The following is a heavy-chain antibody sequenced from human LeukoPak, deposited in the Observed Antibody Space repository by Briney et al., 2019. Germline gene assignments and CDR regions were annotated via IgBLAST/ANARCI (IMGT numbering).Heavy chain of an antibody. D-gene: IGHD2-2*01. V-gene: IGHV3-21*01. CDR1: GFTFSSYS. J-gene: IGHJ1*01. CDR3: ARDLPRYCSSTSCYSLYFQH. Sequence: PGGSLRLSCAASGFTFSSYSMNWVRQAPGKGLEWVSSISSSSSYIYYADSVKGRFTISRDNAKNSLYLQMNSLRAEDTAVYYCARDLPRYCSSTSCYSLYFQHWGQGTLVTVSS. CDR2: ISSSSSYI.